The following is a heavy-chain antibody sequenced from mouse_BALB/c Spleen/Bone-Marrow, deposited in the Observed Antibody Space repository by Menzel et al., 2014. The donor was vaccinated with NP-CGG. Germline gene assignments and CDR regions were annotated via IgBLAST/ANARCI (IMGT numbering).Heavy chain of an antibody. Sequence: EVQRVEPGGGLVQPGGSLKLSCAASGFTFSNYGMSWVRQTPDKRLEFVATXNTNGGDTYYPDSVKGRFTISRDNAKNTLYLQMSSLKSEDTAVYYCARXXXXXSWXXYWGQGTLVAVSA. J-gene: IGHJ3*01. CDR1: GFTFSNYG. CDR2: XNTNGGDT. CDR3: ARXXXXXSWXXY. V-gene: IGHV5-6-3*01.